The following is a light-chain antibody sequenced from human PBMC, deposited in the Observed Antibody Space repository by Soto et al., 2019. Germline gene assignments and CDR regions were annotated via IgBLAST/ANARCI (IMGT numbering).Light chain of an antibody. J-gene: IGKJ1*01. CDR1: QSIRSW. Sequence: DIQMTQSPSILSASVGDRVTITCRAIQSIRSWLAWYQQKPGKAPKLLVYDASTLQSGVASRFSGSGSGTEFTLIISGLQPDDSATYYCQQYTNTNNPWMFGQGTKVDI. CDR3: QQYTNTNNPWM. V-gene: IGKV1-5*01. CDR2: DAS.